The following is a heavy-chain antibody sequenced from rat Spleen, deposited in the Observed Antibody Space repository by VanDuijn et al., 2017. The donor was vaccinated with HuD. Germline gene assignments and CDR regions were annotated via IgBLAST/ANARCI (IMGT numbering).Heavy chain of an antibody. V-gene: IGHV5S13*01. Sequence: EVQLVESGGGLVQPGRSLKLSCAASGFTFNNYGMAWARQAPTKGLEWVASISPSGGGTYYRDSVKGRFTVSRDNARGTQYLQMDSLRSEDTATYYCARQDTSGYSNWFTYWGQGTLVTVSS. D-gene: IGHD4-3*01. CDR2: ISPSGGGT. CDR1: GFTFNNYG. J-gene: IGHJ3*01. CDR3: ARQDTSGYSNWFTY.